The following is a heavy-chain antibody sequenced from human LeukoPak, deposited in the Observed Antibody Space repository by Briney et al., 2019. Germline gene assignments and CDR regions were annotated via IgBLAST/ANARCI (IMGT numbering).Heavy chain of an antibody. V-gene: IGHV1-2*02. CDR2: INPNSGGT. J-gene: IGHJ5*02. Sequence: GASVKVSCKASGYTFTGYYMHWVRQAPGQGLEWMGWINPNSGGTNYAQKFQGRVTMTRDTSISTAYMELSRLRSDDTAVYYCARVGGWYGGGWFDPWGQGTLVTVSS. CDR3: ARVGGWYGGGWFDP. D-gene: IGHD6-19*01. CDR1: GYTFTGYY.